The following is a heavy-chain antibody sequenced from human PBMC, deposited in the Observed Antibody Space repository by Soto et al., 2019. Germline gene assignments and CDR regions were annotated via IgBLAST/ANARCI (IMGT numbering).Heavy chain of an antibody. CDR2: IYFSGST. V-gene: IGHV4-39*01. Sequence: QLQLQESGPGLVKPSETLSLTCSVSGVSISNTSYYWGWLRQPPGKGLGWVGTIYFSGSTFYNPSLKSRVTISIAASKNQFSLRLSSVTAADTAVYYCARHGSYWGQGTLVTVSS. CDR1: GVSISNTSYY. J-gene: IGHJ4*02. CDR3: ARHGSY.